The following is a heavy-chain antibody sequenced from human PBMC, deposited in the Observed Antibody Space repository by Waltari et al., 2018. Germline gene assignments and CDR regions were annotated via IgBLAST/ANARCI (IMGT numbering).Heavy chain of an antibody. V-gene: IGHV3-23*01. CDR3: AKGRGYCTGGSCYSDY. CDR1: GFTFSSYA. J-gene: IGHJ4*02. D-gene: IGHD2-15*01. Sequence: EVQLLESGGGLVQPGGSLRLSCAASGFTFSSYAMSWVRQAPGKGLEWVSTVSASGDSAYYADSVKGRFTISRDNSKNTRYLQMNILRGDDTAVYYCAKGRGYCTGGSCYSDYWGQGTLATVSS. CDR2: VSASGDSA.